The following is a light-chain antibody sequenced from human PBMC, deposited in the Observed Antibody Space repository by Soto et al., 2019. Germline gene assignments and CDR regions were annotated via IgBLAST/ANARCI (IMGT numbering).Light chain of an antibody. V-gene: IGLV2-14*01. CDR1: SSDVGGYNY. CDR2: EVS. CDR3: SSYTSSTTLVV. Sequence: QSSLTHPASVSGSPGQSITISCPGTSSDVGGYNYVSWYQQHPGKATKLRIYEVSNRPSGVSNRFSGSKSGNTASLTISGLQAEDEADYYCSSYTSSTTLVVFGGGTKVTV. J-gene: IGLJ2*01.